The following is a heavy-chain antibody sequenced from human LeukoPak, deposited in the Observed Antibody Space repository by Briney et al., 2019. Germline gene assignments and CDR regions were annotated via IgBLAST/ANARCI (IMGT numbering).Heavy chain of an antibody. CDR2: INPSGGST. Sequence: GASVKVSCKASGYTFTSYYMHWARQAPGQGLEWMGIINPSGGSTSYAQKFQGRVTMTRDTSTSTVYMELSSLRSEDTAVYYCARDGNDSSGYYYGEFDYWGQGTLVTVSS. CDR1: GYTFTSYY. V-gene: IGHV1-46*01. J-gene: IGHJ4*02. CDR3: ARDGNDSSGYYYGEFDY. D-gene: IGHD3-22*01.